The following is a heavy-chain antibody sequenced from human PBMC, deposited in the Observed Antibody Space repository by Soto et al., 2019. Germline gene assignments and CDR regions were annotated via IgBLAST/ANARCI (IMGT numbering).Heavy chain of an antibody. CDR3: ARGSIVVISRDWLDP. CDR2: ISDGGSNK. D-gene: IGHD3-22*01. J-gene: IGHJ5*02. Sequence: QVQLVESVGGVVQPGRSLRLSCTASGFTFSNYGMHWVRQAPGKGLEWVAVISDGGSNKDYADSVRGRFTISRDNSKNTLYLQMNSLTAQDTAMYYCARGSIVVISRDWLDPWGQGTLVTVSS. V-gene: IGHV3-30*03. CDR1: GFTFSNYG.